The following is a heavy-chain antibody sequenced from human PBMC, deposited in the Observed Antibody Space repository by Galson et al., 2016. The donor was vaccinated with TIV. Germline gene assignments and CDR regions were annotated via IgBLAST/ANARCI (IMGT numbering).Heavy chain of an antibody. J-gene: IGHJ4*02. V-gene: IGHV1-69*13. CDR1: GGTFSSYV. D-gene: IGHD2-8*01. CDR2: IIPMFGTA. CDR3: ATELCTNGVCDELDY. Sequence: SVKVSCKASGGTFSSYVIKWVRQAPGQGLEWMGEIIPMFGTANYAQKFQGRVTITADESTNTAYMELNSLRVEDTAVYYCATELCTNGVCDELDYWGQGTLVTVSS.